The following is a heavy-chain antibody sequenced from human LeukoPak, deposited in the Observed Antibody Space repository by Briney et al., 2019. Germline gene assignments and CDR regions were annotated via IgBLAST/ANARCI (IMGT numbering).Heavy chain of an antibody. CDR2: IKRRSDGETT. CDR3: STDRRLTGLFDF. Sequence: GGSLRLSCAASGFTFSNYAMSWVRQAPGKGPVWVARIKRRSDGETTDYAAPVKGRFTISRDDSKNTLYLQMNNLKTEDTAVYYCSTDRRLTGLFDFWGQGTQVTVSS. CDR1: GFTFSNYA. J-gene: IGHJ4*02. V-gene: IGHV3-15*01. D-gene: IGHD3-9*01.